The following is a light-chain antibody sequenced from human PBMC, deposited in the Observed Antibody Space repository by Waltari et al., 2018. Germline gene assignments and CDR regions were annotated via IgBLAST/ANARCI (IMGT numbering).Light chain of an antibody. CDR2: EAS. Sequence: TTLTQSPAFVSATPGDTVTIFCKASRDIDDDMNWFQQRAGETPLFIIQEASTPVPGVSRRFSGSGYGTDFTLTITNIGSEDAAYYFCLQHDDFPLTFGGGTKVEI. CDR1: RDIDDD. CDR3: LQHDDFPLT. J-gene: IGKJ4*01. V-gene: IGKV5-2*01.